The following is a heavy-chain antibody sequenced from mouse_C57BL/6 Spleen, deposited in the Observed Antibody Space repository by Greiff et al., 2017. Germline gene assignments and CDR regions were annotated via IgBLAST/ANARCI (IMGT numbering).Heavy chain of an antibody. CDR3: ARMGIIYYDYDEGYFDV. J-gene: IGHJ1*03. V-gene: IGHV5-6*01. CDR2: ISSGGSYT. CDR1: GFTFSSYG. Sequence: EVKLQESGGDLVKPGGSLKLSCAASGFTFSSYGMSWVRPTPDKRLERVATISSGGSYTYYPDSVKGRFTISRDNAKNTLYLQMSSLKSEDTAMYYCARMGIIYYDYDEGYFDVWGTGTTVTVSS. D-gene: IGHD2-4*01.